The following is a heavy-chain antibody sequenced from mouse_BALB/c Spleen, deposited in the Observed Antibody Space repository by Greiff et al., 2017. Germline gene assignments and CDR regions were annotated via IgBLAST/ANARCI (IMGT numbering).Heavy chain of an antibody. J-gene: IGHJ2*01. V-gene: IGHV3-6*02. D-gene: IGHD2-2*01. CDR1: GYSITSGYY. CDR2: ISYDGSN. CDR3: AKEGYGFYYFDY. Sequence: EVKLLESGPGLVKPSQSLSLTCSVTGYSITSGYYWNWIRQFPGNKLEWMGYISYDGSNNYNPSLKNRISITRDTSKNQFFLKLNSVTTEDTATYYCAKEGYGFYYFDYWGQGTTLTVSS.